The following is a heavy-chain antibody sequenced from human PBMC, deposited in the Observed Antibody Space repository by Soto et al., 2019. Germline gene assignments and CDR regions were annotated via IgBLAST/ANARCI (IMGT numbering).Heavy chain of an antibody. V-gene: IGHV1-2*02. Sequence: GPSVKVSCKASGYTFTGYYMHWVRQAPGQGLEWMGWINPNSGGTNYAQKFQGRVTMTRDTSISTAYMELSRLRSDDTAVYYCARDRAVAEVYFDYWGQGTLVTVSS. CDR3: ARDRAVAEVYFDY. J-gene: IGHJ4*02. CDR1: GYTFTGYY. D-gene: IGHD6-19*01. CDR2: INPNSGGT.